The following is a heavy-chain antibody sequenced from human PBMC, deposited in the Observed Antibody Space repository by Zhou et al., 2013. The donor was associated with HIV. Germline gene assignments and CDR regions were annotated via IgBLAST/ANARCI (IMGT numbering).Heavy chain of an antibody. CDR2: MNPNSGNT. V-gene: IGHV1-8*03. CDR1: GYTFTNYD. CDR3: ARDRDGTSDNWFDP. J-gene: IGHJ5*02. D-gene: IGHD1-1*01. Sequence: QVQLVQSGAEVKKPGASVKVSCKTSGYTFTNYDINWVRQATGQGLEWMGWMNPNSGNTGYAQKFQGRVSITRNTSISTAYMELSSLRSDDTAVYYCARDRDGTSDNWFDPWGQGTLVTVSS.